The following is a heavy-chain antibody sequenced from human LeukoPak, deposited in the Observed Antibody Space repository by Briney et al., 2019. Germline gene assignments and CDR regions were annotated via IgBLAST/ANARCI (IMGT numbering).Heavy chain of an antibody. J-gene: IGHJ4*02. CDR1: GGSISSGSYY. D-gene: IGHD2-2*03. V-gene: IGHV4-61*02. CDR2: IYTSGST. Sequence: SQTLSLTCTVSGGSISSGSYYWSWIRQPAGKGLEWIGRIYTSGSTNYNPSLKSRVTISVDTSKNQFSLKLSSVTAADTAVYYCARDVGWGAYYFDYWGQGTLVTVSS. CDR3: ARDVGWGAYYFDY.